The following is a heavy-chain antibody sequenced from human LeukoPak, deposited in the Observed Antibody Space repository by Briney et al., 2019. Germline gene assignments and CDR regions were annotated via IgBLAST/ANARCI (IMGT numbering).Heavy chain of an antibody. J-gene: IGHJ1*01. V-gene: IGHV4-34*01. Sequence: SETLSLTCAVYGGSFSGYYWSWTRQPPGKGLEWIGEINHSGSTNYNPSLKSRVTISVDTSKNQFSLKLSSVTAADTAVYYCARGPPFGTGTTKDEYFQHWGQGTLVTVSS. CDR2: INHSGST. CDR3: ARGPPFGTGTTKDEYFQH. D-gene: IGHD1-7*01. CDR1: GGSFSGYY.